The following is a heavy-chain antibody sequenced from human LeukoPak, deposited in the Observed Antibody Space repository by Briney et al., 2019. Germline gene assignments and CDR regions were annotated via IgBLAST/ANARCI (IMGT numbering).Heavy chain of an antibody. J-gene: IGHJ4*02. CDR2: INPNSGGT. CDR1: GYTFTGYY. Sequence: ASVKVSCKASGYTFTGYYMHWVRQAHGQGLEWMGWINPNSGGTNYAQKFQGRVTMTRDTSISTAYMELSRLRSDDTAVYYCARDFNWGIAAAGTGYYWGQGTLVTVSS. V-gene: IGHV1-2*02. D-gene: IGHD6-13*01. CDR3: ARDFNWGIAAAGTGYY.